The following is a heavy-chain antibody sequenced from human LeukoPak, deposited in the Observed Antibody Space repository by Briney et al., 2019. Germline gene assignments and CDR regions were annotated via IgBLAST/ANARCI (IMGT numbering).Heavy chain of an antibody. D-gene: IGHD1-14*01. CDR1: GGSFSGYY. CDR3: ARAPLPNRLYYFDY. CDR2: INHSGST. Sequence: SETLSLTCAVYGGSFSGYYWSWIRQPPGKGLEWIGEINHSGSTNYNPSLKSRVTISVDTSKNQFSLKLSSVTAADTAVYCCARAPLPNRLYYFDYWGQGTLVTVSS. V-gene: IGHV4-34*01. J-gene: IGHJ4*02.